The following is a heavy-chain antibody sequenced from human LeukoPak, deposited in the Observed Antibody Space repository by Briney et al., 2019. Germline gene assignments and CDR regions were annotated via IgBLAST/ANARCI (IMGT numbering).Heavy chain of an antibody. CDR2: IIPIFGTT. CDR3: AREVENWFDP. J-gene: IGHJ5*02. V-gene: IGHV1-69*01. Sequence: ASVKVSCKASGGTFNSYAISWVRQAPGQGLEWMGEIIPIFGTTNYAQKFQGRVTITADESTSTAHMELSSLRSEDTAVYYCAREVENWFDPWGQGILVTVSS. CDR1: GGTFNSYA.